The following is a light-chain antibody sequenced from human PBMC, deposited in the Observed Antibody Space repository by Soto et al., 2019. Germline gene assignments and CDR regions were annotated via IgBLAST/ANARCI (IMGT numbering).Light chain of an antibody. CDR1: QSVSSSY. J-gene: IGKJ3*01. V-gene: IGKV3-20*01. CDR2: GAS. Sequence: EIVLTQSPGTLSLSPGERATLSCRASQSVSSSYLAWYQQTPGQAPRLLIYGASSRATGIPDRFSGGGSGKVFTLTISRLEPEDFAVYYCQQYGSSPFTFGPGTKVDIK. CDR3: QQYGSSPFT.